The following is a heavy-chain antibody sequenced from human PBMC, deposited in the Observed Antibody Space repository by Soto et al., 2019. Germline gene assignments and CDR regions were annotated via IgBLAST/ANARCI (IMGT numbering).Heavy chain of an antibody. CDR1: GYSFTSYW. V-gene: IGHV5-51*01. J-gene: IGHJ6*04. Sequence: PGESLKISCMGSGYSFTSYWIGWVRQMPGKGLEWMGIIYPGDSDTRYSPSFQGQVTISADKSISTAYLQWSRLKASDTAMYYCARTAKYYYGSGSYYIFRGMAVWGKGTTVTVSS. D-gene: IGHD3-10*01. CDR3: ARTAKYYYGSGSYYIFRGMAV. CDR2: IYPGDSDT.